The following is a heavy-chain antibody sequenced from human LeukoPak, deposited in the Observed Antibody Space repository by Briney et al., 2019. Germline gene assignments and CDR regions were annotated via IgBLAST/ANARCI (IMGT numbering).Heavy chain of an antibody. Sequence: GESLKISCKASGYSFTTYWIAWVRQMPGKGLEWMGIIYPGDSDTKYSPSFQGQVTISADKSISTAYLRWSSLKASDTAMYYCAMSSGWYLGDAFDIWGQGTMVTVSS. CDR2: IYPGDSDT. CDR3: AMSSGWYLGDAFDI. V-gene: IGHV5-51*01. D-gene: IGHD6-19*01. J-gene: IGHJ3*02. CDR1: GYSFTTYW.